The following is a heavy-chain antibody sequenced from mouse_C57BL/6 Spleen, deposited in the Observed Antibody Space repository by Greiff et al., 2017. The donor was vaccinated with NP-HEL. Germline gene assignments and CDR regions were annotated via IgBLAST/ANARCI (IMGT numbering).Heavy chain of an antibody. V-gene: IGHV1-50*01. CDR1: GYTFTSYW. J-gene: IGHJ4*01. D-gene: IGHD2-4*01. CDR3: ARWGNYDSTFDYAMDY. Sequence: QVQLQQPGAELVKPGASVKLSCKASGYTFTSYWMQWVKQRPGQGLEWIGEIDPSDSYTNYNQKFKGKGTWTVDTSSSTAYMQLSSLTSEDSAVYYCARWGNYDSTFDYAMDYWGQGTSVTVSS. CDR2: IDPSDSYT.